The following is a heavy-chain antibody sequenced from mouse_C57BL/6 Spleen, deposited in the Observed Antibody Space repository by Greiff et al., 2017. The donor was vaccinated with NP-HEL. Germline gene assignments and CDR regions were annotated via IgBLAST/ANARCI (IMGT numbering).Heavy chain of an antibody. V-gene: IGHV1-7*01. D-gene: IGHD5-1*01. CDR1: GYTFTSYW. CDR3: ARSETYHWFAY. J-gene: IGHJ3*01. CDR2: INPSSGYT. Sequence: VQLQESGAELAKPGASVKLSCTASGYTFTSYWMHWVKQRPGQGLEWIGYINPSSGYTKYNQKFKDKATLTADKSSSTAYMQLSSLTNEDYAVYYCARSETYHWFAYWGQGTLVTVSA.